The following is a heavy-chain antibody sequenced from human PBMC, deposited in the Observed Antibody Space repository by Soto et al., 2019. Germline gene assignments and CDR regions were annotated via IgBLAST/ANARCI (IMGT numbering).Heavy chain of an antibody. CDR2: INPSGGST. D-gene: IGHD5-12*01. V-gene: IGHV1-46*01. J-gene: IGHJ6*02. Sequence: VTVSCKASGYTFTSYYMHWVRQAPGQGLEWMGIINPSGGSTSYAQKFQGRVTMTRDTSTSTVYMELSSLRSEDTAVYYCASDPGVATHYYYGMDVWGQGTTVTVSS. CDR3: ASDPGVATHYYYGMDV. CDR1: GYTFTSYY.